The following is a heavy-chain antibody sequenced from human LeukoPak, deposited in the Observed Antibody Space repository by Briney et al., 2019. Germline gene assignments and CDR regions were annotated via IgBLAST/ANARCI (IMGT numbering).Heavy chain of an antibody. CDR2: ISSSSSTI. Sequence: GGSLRLSCAASGFTFSSYSMNWVRQAPGKGLEWVSFISSSSSTIYYADSVKGRFTISRDNAENSLYLQMNRLRAEDTAVYYCARDRGGSYSAIDYWGQGTLVTVSS. V-gene: IGHV3-48*04. J-gene: IGHJ4*02. D-gene: IGHD1-26*01. CDR1: GFTFSSYS. CDR3: ARDRGGSYSAIDY.